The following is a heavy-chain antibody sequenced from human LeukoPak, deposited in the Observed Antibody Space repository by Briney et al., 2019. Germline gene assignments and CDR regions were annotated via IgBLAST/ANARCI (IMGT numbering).Heavy chain of an antibody. CDR3: ASGYYYGSGSHRNSAFDI. D-gene: IGHD3-10*01. J-gene: IGHJ3*02. CDR2: ISSSSSYI. V-gene: IGHV3-21*01. Sequence: GGSLRLSCAASGFTFSSYSMNWVRQAPGKGLEWVSSISSSSSYIYYADSVRGRFTISRDNSKNTLYLQINSLRAEDTAVYYCASGYYYGSGSHRNSAFDIWGQGTMVTVSS. CDR1: GFTFSSYS.